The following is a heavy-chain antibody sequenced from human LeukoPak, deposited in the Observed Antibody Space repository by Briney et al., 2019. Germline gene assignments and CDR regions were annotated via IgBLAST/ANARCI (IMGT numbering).Heavy chain of an antibody. Sequence: GGSLRLSCAASGFRFGDYWMTWARHIPGKGLEWVANIKQDGAEKHYAESVEGRFIISRDNAKNSLYLEMDSLKVEDTAVYYCARDGSFYYDGSPHVLDYWGQGTLVTVSS. J-gene: IGHJ4*02. CDR2: IKQDGAEK. CDR3: ARDGSFYYDGSPHVLDY. CDR1: GFRFGDYW. D-gene: IGHD3-16*01. V-gene: IGHV3-7*01.